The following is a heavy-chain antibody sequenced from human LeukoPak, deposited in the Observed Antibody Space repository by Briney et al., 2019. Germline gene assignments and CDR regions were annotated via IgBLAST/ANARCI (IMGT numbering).Heavy chain of an antibody. J-gene: IGHJ5*02. D-gene: IGHD6-13*01. CDR1: GYTFTGYY. V-gene: IGHV1-2*02. CDR3: ARDRVDSSWYPNWFDP. Sequence: ASVKVSCKASGYTFTGYYMHWVRQAPGQGLEWMGWINPNSGGTNHAQKFQGRVTMTRDTSISTAYMELSRLRSDDTAVYYCARDRVDSSWYPNWFDPWGQGTLVTVSS. CDR2: INPNSGGT.